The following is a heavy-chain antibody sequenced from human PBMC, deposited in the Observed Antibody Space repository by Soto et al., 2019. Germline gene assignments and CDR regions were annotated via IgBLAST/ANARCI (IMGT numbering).Heavy chain of an antibody. CDR2: ISSSSSYI. CDR1: GFTFSSYS. J-gene: IGHJ6*02. V-gene: IGHV3-21*01. CDR3: ARDRGGGGQWLVLYYYYYGMDV. D-gene: IGHD6-19*01. Sequence: GGSLRLSCAASGFTFSSYSMNWVRQAPGKGLEWVSSISSSSSYIYYADSVKGRFTISRDNAKNSLYLQMNSLRAEDTAVYYCARDRGGGGQWLVLYYYYYGMDVWGQGTTVTVSS.